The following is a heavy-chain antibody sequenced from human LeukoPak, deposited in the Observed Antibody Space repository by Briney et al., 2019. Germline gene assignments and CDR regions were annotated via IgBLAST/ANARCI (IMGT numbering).Heavy chain of an antibody. V-gene: IGHV1-18*01. CDR2: ISAYNGNT. Sequence: GASVKVSCKASGYTFTSYGISWVRQAPGQGLEWMGWISAYNGNTNYAQKLQGRVTMTTDTSTSTAYMELRSLRSEDTAVYYCARHAVGWFGELSQYYFDYWGQGTLVTVSS. J-gene: IGHJ4*02. D-gene: IGHD3-10*01. CDR3: ARHAVGWFGELSQYYFDY. CDR1: GYTFTSYG.